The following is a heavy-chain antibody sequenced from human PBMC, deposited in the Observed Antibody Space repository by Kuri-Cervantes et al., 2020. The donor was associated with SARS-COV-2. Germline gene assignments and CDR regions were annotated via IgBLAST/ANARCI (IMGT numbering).Heavy chain of an antibody. Sequence: ESLKISCAASGFTFSSYSMNWVRQAPGKGLEWIGEINHSGSTNYNPSLKSRVTISVDTSKNQFSLKLSSVTAADTAVYYCARDRRTGRIDPWGQGTLVTVSS. CDR3: ARDRRTGRIDP. D-gene: IGHD1-1*01. CDR1: GFTFSSYS. J-gene: IGHJ5*02. V-gene: IGHV4-34*01. CDR2: INHSGST.